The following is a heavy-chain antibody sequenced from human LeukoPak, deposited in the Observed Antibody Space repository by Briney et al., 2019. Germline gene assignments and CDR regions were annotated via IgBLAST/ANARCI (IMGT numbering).Heavy chain of an antibody. D-gene: IGHD4-17*01. V-gene: IGHV3-30*04. CDR2: ISYDGSNK. CDR1: GFTFSSYA. CDR3: ARAPTVTTWDYYMDV. Sequence: PGGSLRLSCAASGFTFSSYAMHWVRQAPGKGLEWVAVISYDGSNKYYADSVKGRFTISRDNSKNTLYLQMNSLRAEDTAVYYCARAPTVTTWDYYMDVWGKGTTVTVSS. J-gene: IGHJ6*03.